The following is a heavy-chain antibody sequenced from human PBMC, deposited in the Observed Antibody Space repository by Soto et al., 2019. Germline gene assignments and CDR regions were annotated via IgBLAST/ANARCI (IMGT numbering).Heavy chain of an antibody. CDR3: ARGLDIVVVPAAIDY. Sequence: QVQLVESGGGVVQPGRSLRLSCAASGFTFSSYGMHWVRQAPGKGLEGVAVIWYDGSNKYYADSVKGRFTISRDNSKNTLYLQMNSLRAEDTAVYYCARGLDIVVVPAAIDYWGQGTLVTVSS. CDR1: GFTFSSYG. CDR2: IWYDGSNK. D-gene: IGHD2-2*01. J-gene: IGHJ4*02. V-gene: IGHV3-33*01.